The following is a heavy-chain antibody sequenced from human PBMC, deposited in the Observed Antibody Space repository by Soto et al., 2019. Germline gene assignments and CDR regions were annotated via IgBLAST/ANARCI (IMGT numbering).Heavy chain of an antibody. CDR2: ISAHNGNT. J-gene: IGHJ4*02. D-gene: IGHD1-1*01. CDR3: ARGRYGDY. CDR1: GYDFTTYG. V-gene: IGHV1-18*01. Sequence: QVHLVQSGAEVKKSGASVKVSCKGSGYDFTTYGITWVRQAPGQGLEWMAWISAHNGNTDYAQKLQGRVTVTRDTSTSTAYMELRILRSDETAVYYCARGRYGDYWGQGALVTVSS.